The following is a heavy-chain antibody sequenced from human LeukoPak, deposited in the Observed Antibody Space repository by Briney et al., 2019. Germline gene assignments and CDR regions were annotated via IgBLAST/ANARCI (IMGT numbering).Heavy chain of an antibody. J-gene: IGHJ4*02. CDR3: ARDHTLVGATPYFDY. Sequence: ASVKVSCKASGYTLTSYYMHWVRQAPGQGLEWMGIINPSDGGTSYAQKFQGRITMTKDTSTSTVYMELYSLRSEDTAVYYCARDHTLVGATPYFDYWGQGTLVTVSS. D-gene: IGHD1-26*01. V-gene: IGHV1-46*01. CDR2: INPSDGGT. CDR1: GYTLTSYY.